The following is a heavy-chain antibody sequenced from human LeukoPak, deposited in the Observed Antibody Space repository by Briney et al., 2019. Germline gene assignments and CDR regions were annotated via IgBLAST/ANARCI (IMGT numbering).Heavy chain of an antibody. J-gene: IGHJ4*02. V-gene: IGHV3-48*03. CDR3: AKDFLDQGLRYFDPSDY. D-gene: IGHD3-9*01. CDR2: ISSGGSAI. Sequence: GGSLRLSCAASGFSFSDYEMNWVRQAPGKGLEWVSYISSGGSAIYYADSVKGRFTISRDNAKNSLYLQMNSLRAEDTAVYYCAKDFLDQGLRYFDPSDYWGQGTLVTVSS. CDR1: GFSFSDYE.